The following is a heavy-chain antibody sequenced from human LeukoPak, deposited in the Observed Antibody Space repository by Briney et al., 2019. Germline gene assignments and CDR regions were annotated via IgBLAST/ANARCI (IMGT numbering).Heavy chain of an antibody. D-gene: IGHD3-3*01. V-gene: IGHV4-61*02. CDR3: ARVRATIFGVVSLMDV. CDR2: IYTSGST. J-gene: IGHJ6*03. Sequence: SETLSLTCTVSGGSISSGSYYWSWIRQPAGKGLEWIGRIYTSGSTNYNPSLKSRVTISVDTSKTQFSLKLSSVTAADTAVYYCARVRATIFGVVSLMDVWGKGTTVTVSS. CDR1: GGSISSGSYY.